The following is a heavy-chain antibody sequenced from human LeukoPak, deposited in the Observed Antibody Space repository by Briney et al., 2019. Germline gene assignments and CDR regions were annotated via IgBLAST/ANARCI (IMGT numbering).Heavy chain of an antibody. D-gene: IGHD3-16*02. CDR1: GYTFTSYA. V-gene: IGHV1-3*01. J-gene: IGHJ6*02. CDR3: AKGYPHDYYYYYGMDV. CDR2: INAGNGNT. Sequence: ASVKVSCKVSGYTFTSYAMHWVRQAPGQRLEWMGWINAGNGNTKYSQKFQGRVTITRDTSASTAYMELSSLRSEDTAVYYCAKGYPHDYYYYYGMDVWGQGTTVTVSS.